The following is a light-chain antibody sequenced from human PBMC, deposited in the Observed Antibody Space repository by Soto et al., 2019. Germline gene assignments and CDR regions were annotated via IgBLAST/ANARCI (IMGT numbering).Light chain of an antibody. CDR1: QSVSSN. Sequence: EIVMTQSPATLSVSPGESATLSCRASQSVSSNLAWYQQKPGQAPRLLFYGASTRATGIPARFSGSGSGTEFTLTISSLQSEDFAVYYCQQYNNWPRITFGGGTKVEIK. CDR2: GAS. CDR3: QQYNNWPRIT. V-gene: IGKV3-15*01. J-gene: IGKJ4*01.